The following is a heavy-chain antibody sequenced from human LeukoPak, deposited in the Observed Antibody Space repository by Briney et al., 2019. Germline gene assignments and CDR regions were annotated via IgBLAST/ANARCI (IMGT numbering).Heavy chain of an antibody. CDR1: GLTFTYFW. J-gene: IGHJ4*02. CDR2: IKPDGNEK. V-gene: IGHV3-7*01. Sequence: GGSLRLSCAASGLTFTYFWMNWVRLAPGRGLEWLANIKPDGNEKYYVDSVKGRFAISRDNAKNEVYLEMNSLRAEDTGVYYCSGRDSSRSPRAYWGQGTLVSVSS. D-gene: IGHD2-2*01. CDR3: SGRDSSRSPRAY.